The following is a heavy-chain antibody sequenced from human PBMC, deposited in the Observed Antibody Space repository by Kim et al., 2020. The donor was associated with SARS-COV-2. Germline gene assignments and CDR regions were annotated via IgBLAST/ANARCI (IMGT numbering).Heavy chain of an antibody. CDR2: ITGSGGST. CDR3: AKDIRPTY. V-gene: IGHV3-23*01. CDR1: GFTFSSSA. Sequence: GGSLRLSCAASGFTFSSSAMSWVRQAPGKGLEWVSLITGSGGSTYYADSVKGRVTVSRDTSKNTLFLQMNSLRAEDTAVYYCAKDIRPTYWGQGTPVTVS. J-gene: IGHJ4*02.